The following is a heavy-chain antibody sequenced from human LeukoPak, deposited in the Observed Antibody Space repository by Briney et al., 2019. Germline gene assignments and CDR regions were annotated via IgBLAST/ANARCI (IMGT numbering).Heavy chain of an antibody. CDR1: GGSIISSSYY. CDR3: ARGRRDGYNLRHFDY. V-gene: IGHV4-39*07. J-gene: IGHJ4*02. D-gene: IGHD5-24*01. CDR2: IYYSGST. Sequence: PSETLSLTCTVSGGSIISSSYYWGWIRQPPGKGLEWIGSIYYSGSTYYNPSLKSRLSISVDTSKSQFSLRLRSVTAADTAAYYCARGRRDGYNLRHFDYWGQGALVTVSS.